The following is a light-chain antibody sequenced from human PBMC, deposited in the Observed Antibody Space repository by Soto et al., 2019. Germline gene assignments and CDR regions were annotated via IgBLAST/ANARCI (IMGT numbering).Light chain of an antibody. Sequence: IQMTQSPSTLSASVGDRVTITCRASQGISSALAWYQQKPGKAPKLLIYDASSLESGVPSRFSGSGSGTDFTFTISSLQPEDIATYYCQQYDNLITFGQGTRLEIK. CDR3: QQYDNLIT. V-gene: IGKV1D-13*01. CDR1: QGISSA. CDR2: DAS. J-gene: IGKJ5*01.